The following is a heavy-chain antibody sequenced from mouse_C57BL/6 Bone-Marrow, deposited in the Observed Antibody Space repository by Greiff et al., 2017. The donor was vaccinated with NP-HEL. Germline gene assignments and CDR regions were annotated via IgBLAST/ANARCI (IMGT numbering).Heavy chain of an antibody. CDR3: ARRMDY. CDR1: GFTFSDYY. CDR2: ISNGGGST. Sequence: EVHLVESGGGLVQPGGSLKLSCAASGFTFSDYYMYWVRQTPGKRLEWVAYISNGGGSTYYPDTVKGRFTISRDNAKNTLYLQMSRLKSEDTAMYYCARRMDYWGQGTSVTVSS. V-gene: IGHV5-12*01. J-gene: IGHJ4*01.